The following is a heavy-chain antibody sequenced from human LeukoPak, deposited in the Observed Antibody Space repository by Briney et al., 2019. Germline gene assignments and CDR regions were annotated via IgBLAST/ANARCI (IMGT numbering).Heavy chain of an antibody. Sequence: SETLSLTCAVYGGSFGGYYLSWIRQPPGKGLEWIGEINHSGSTNYNPSLKSRVPISVDTSKNQFSLKLSSVTAADTAVYYCARGVRVRFSYTNDYWGQGTLVTVSS. CDR1: GGSFGGYY. V-gene: IGHV4-34*01. J-gene: IGHJ4*02. CDR3: ARGVRVRFSYTNDY. CDR2: INHSGST. D-gene: IGHD3-3*01.